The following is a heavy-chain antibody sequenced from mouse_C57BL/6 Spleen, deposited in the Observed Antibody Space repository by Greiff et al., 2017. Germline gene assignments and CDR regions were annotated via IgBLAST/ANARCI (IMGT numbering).Heavy chain of an antibody. J-gene: IGHJ3*01. V-gene: IGHV1-50*01. D-gene: IGHD3-2*02. CDR2: IDPSDSYT. CDR1: GYTFTSYW. CDR3: ARGDSSGYVGFAY. Sequence: QVQLQQPGAELVKPGASVKLSCKASGYTFTSYWMQWVKQRPGQGLEWIGEIDPSDSYTNYNLKFKGKATLTVDTSSSTAYMQLSSLTSEDSAVYYCARGDSSGYVGFAYWGQGTLVTVSA.